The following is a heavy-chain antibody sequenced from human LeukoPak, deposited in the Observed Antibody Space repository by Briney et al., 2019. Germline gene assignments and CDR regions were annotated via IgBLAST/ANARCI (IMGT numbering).Heavy chain of an antibody. CDR2: ISTTSTYT. V-gene: IGHV3-11*06. Sequence: GGSLRLSCAASGFTFSDYYMSWIRQAPGKGLEWVSYISTTSTYTDYADSVKGRFTISRDNAKNTLYLQMNSLRAEDTAVYYCTREGGYDPFEYWGQGTLVTVSS. J-gene: IGHJ4*02. D-gene: IGHD5-12*01. CDR1: GFTFSDYY. CDR3: TREGGYDPFEY.